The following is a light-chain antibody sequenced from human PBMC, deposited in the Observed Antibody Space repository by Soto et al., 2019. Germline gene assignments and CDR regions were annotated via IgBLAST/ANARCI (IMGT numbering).Light chain of an antibody. J-gene: IGKJ1*01. CDR2: GAS. CDR1: QSVSSSY. CDR3: QQYGKLPRT. V-gene: IGKV3-20*01. Sequence: EIVLTQSPGTLSLSPGERATLSCRASQSVSSSYLAWYQQKPGQAPRLLIFGASRRATGIPDRFSGSGSGTNFTLTISRLEPEDFAVYYCQQYGKLPRTFGQGTK.